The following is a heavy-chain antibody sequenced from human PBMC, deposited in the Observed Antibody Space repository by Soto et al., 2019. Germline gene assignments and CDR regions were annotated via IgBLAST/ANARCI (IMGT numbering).Heavy chain of an antibody. Sequence: ATLSLTCSVSGGSMSEYFWSWIRQSAGKGLEWIGYIYYLGSTDYNPSLKSRVTISVDTSKRQFSLRLTSVTAADTAVYYCARDGYDGSGSPYPAYWGPGTQVTVSS. CDR3: ARDGYDGSGSPYPAY. D-gene: IGHD3-10*01. CDR2: IYYLGST. CDR1: GGSMSEYF. J-gene: IGHJ4*02. V-gene: IGHV4-59*01.